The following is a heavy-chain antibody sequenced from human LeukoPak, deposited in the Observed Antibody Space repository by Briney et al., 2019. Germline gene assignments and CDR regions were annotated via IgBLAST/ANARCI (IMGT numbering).Heavy chain of an antibody. V-gene: IGHV4-61*02. CDR3: AREDYYGSGSGYYCYYMDV. Sequence: PSETLSLTCTVSGGSISSGSYYWSWIRQPAGKGLEWIGRIYTSGSTNYNPSLKSRVTISVDTSKNQFSLKLSSVTAADTAVYYCAREDYYGSGSGYYCYYMDVWGKGTTVTISS. CDR2: IYTSGST. D-gene: IGHD3-10*01. J-gene: IGHJ6*03. CDR1: GGSISSGSYY.